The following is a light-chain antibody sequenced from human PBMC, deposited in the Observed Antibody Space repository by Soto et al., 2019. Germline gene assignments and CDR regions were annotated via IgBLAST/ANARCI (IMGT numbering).Light chain of an antibody. CDR1: SSDVGAYNY. V-gene: IGLV2-14*01. CDR3: SSYTTSTTGV. J-gene: IGLJ3*02. CDR2: DVS. Sequence: QSVLTQPASVSGSPGQSITLSCTGTSSDVGAYNYVSWFQQHPGKAPRLIIYDVSNRPSGVSNRLSGSKSGNTAPLPISGLQAEDEDAYYCSSYTTSTTGVFGGGTKLTVL.